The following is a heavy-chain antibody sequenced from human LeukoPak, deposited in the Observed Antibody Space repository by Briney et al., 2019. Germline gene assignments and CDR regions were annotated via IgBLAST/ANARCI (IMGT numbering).Heavy chain of an antibody. J-gene: IGHJ4*02. CDR2: ITGSSDTI. CDR1: GITVSSND. CDR3: ARGRFSYDNTGYSSFYY. Sequence: GGSLRLSCTASGITVSSNDMCWVRQAPGKGLEWVSYITGSSDTIYYLDSVKGRFTISRDNARNSLYLQMNSLRAEDTAVYYCARGRFSYDNTGYSSFYYWGQGTLVTVSS. D-gene: IGHD3-22*01. V-gene: IGHV3-48*04.